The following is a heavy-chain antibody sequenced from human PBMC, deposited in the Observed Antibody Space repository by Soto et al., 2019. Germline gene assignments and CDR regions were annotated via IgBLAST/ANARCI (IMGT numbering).Heavy chain of an antibody. D-gene: IGHD2-8*01. CDR1: GFTFSNYD. J-gene: IGHJ4*02. CDR3: ARANLYGSFDY. Sequence: GGSLRLSCAASGFTFSNYDMHWVRQTTGKGLEWVSVITTAGDPYYSGSVKGRFTISRENAKNSLYLQMTSLRAGDTAVYYCARANLYGSFDYWGQGALVTVSS. V-gene: IGHV3-13*05. CDR2: ITTAGDP.